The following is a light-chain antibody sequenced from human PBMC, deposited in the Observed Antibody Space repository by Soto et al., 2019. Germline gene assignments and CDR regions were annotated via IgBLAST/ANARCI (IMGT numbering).Light chain of an antibody. Sequence: EFVLTQSPGTLSLSPGEGATLSCRASQTVRNNYLAWYQQKPGQAPRLLIYDASSRATGIPDRFSGGGSGTDFTLTTSRLEPEDFAVYYCQQYGSSGTFGQGTKVDIK. CDR3: QQYGSSGT. J-gene: IGKJ1*01. CDR1: QTVRNNY. V-gene: IGKV3-20*01. CDR2: DAS.